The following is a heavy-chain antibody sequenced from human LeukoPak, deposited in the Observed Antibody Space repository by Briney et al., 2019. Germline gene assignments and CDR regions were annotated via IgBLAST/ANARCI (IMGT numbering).Heavy chain of an antibody. V-gene: IGHV3-30*02. D-gene: IGHD6-13*01. CDR3: AKAGQQQTLWYYYYYHMDV. J-gene: IGHJ6*03. CDR1: GFTFSSYG. CDR2: IRYDGSIK. Sequence: GGSLRLSCAASGFTFSSYGMHWVRQAPGKGLEWVAFIRYDGSIKYYADSVKGRFTISRDNSKNTLYLQMNSLRAEDTAVYYCAKAGQQQTLWYYYYYHMDVWGKGTTVTVSS.